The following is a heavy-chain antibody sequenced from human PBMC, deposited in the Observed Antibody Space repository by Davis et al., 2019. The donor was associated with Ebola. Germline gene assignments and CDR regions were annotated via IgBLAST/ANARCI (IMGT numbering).Heavy chain of an antibody. Sequence: ASVKVSCKASGYTFTSYDINWVRQATGQGLEWMGWMNPNSGNTGYAQKFQGRVTMTRDTSTSTVYMELSSLRSEDTAVYYCARGAPSLLGYYYYMDVWGKGTTVTVSS. CDR2: MNPNSGNT. V-gene: IGHV1-8*01. D-gene: IGHD3-16*01. J-gene: IGHJ6*03. CDR1: GYTFTSYD. CDR3: ARGAPSLLGYYYYMDV.